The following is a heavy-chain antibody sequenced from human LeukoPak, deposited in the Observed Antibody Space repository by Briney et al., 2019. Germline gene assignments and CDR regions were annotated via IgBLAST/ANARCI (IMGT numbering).Heavy chain of an antibody. J-gene: IGHJ5*02. CDR3: ARIQLAGVVVWFDP. CDR1: GGSFSGYY. Sequence: SETLSLTCAVYGGSFSGYYWSWIRQPPGKGLEWIGYIYYSGSTNYNPSLKSRVTISVDTSKNQFSLKLSSVTAADTAVYYCARIQLAGVVVWFDPWGQGTLVTVSS. D-gene: IGHD2-15*01. CDR2: IYYSGST. V-gene: IGHV4-59*08.